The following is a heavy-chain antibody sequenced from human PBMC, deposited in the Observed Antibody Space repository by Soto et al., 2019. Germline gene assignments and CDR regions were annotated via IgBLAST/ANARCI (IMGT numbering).Heavy chain of an antibody. J-gene: IGHJ4*02. CDR1: GGTFSTYS. Sequence: QVQLVQSGAEVKKPGSSVKVSCKTSGGTFSTYSIVWVRQAPGEGLEWMGGIIPIFGTANYAQKFQDRVTTTADKSTNTALMELSSLKSEDTAMYYCASSSGNNYGVGTNYHFDSWGQGTLVPVSS. V-gene: IGHV1-69*06. CDR2: IIPIFGTA. D-gene: IGHD1-26*01. CDR3: ASSSGNNYGVGTNYHFDS.